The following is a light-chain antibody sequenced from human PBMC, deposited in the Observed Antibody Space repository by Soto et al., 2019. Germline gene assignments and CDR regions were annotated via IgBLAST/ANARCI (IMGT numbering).Light chain of an antibody. CDR2: AAS. Sequence: EIVLTQSPGTLSMSPGERATLFCRASQSVRERYLAWYQRKPGQAPRLLIYAASSRATGTPDRFSGSGSGTDFTLTISRLEPEDFAMYYCQQYGSSPPTLGQGTKVDIK. CDR1: QSVRERY. V-gene: IGKV3-20*01. CDR3: QQYGSSPPT. J-gene: IGKJ1*01.